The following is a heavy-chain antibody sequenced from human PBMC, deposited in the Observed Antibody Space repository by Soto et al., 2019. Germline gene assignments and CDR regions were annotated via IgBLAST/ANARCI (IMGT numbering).Heavy chain of an antibody. CDR2: ISSSSSYT. D-gene: IGHD3-22*01. J-gene: IGHJ4*02. CDR3: ARLTYYYDSSGYYYFDY. Sequence: GGSLRLSCAASGFTFSDYYMSWIRQAPGKGLEWVSYISSSSSYTNYADSVKGRFTISRDNAKNSLYLQMNSLRAEDTAVYYCARLTYYYDSSGYYYFDYWGQGTLVTVSS. CDR1: GFTFSDYY. V-gene: IGHV3-11*06.